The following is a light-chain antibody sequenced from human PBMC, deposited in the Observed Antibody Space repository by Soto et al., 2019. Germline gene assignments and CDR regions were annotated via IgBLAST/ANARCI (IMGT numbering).Light chain of an antibody. Sequence: QSAPTQPRSVSGSPGQSVTISCSGTSSDVGEYDYVSWYQHHPGKAPKLMIFDVSQRPSGVPDRFSGSKSGNTASLTISGLQAEDEADYYCCSYAGSRVFGGGTKLTVL. CDR1: SSDVGEYDY. CDR2: DVS. V-gene: IGLV2-11*01. CDR3: CSYAGSRV. J-gene: IGLJ3*02.